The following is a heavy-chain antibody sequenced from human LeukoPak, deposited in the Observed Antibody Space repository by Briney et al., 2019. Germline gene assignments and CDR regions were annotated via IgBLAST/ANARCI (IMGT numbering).Heavy chain of an antibody. CDR3: ARGNKDGIIVSRFDY. D-gene: IGHD1-26*01. CDR1: GDTFSSYA. Sequence: SVKVSCKASGDTFSSYAISWVRQAPGQGLEWMGGIIPIFGTPRYAQKFQGRVTITADESTSTAYMELSSLTSEDTAVYYCARGNKDGIIVSRFDYWGQGTLVTVSS. CDR2: IIPIFGTP. J-gene: IGHJ4*02. V-gene: IGHV1-69*01.